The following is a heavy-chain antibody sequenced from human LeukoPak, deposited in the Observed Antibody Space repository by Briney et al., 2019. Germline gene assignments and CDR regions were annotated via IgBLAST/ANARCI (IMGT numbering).Heavy chain of an antibody. J-gene: IGHJ4*02. V-gene: IGHV4-31*03. CDR2: IYYSWST. CDR1: GGSISSGGYY. Sequence: PSETLSLTCTVSGGSISSGGYYWSWIRQHPGKGLEWIGYIYYSWSTYYNPSLKSRVTISVDTSKNQFSLKLSSVTAADTAVYYCARTKRGLGYCSSTSCYVWVPTPYYFDYWGQGTLVTVSS. D-gene: IGHD2-2*01. CDR3: ARTKRGLGYCSSTSCYVWVPTPYYFDY.